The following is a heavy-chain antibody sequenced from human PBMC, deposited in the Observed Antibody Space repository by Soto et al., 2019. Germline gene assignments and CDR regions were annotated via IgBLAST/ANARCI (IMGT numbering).Heavy chain of an antibody. Sequence: QVQLVQSGAEVKKPGASVKVSCKASGYTFTSYAMHWVRQAPGQRLEWMGWINAGNGNTKYSQKFQGRVTITRDTSACTAYMEVSSLRSEGTAVYYCARDWFGVVSHFAELFDYWGQGTLVNVYS. CDR3: ARDWFGVVSHFAELFDY. V-gene: IGHV1-3*01. CDR2: INAGNGNT. D-gene: IGHD3-3*01. CDR1: GYTFTSYA. J-gene: IGHJ4*02.